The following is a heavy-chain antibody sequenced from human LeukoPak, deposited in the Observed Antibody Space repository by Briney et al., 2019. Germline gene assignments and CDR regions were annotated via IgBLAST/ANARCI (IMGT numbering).Heavy chain of an antibody. CDR1: GYTFTGYY. V-gene: IGHV1-2*04. D-gene: IGHD3-9*01. Sequence: GASVKVSCKASGYTFTGYYMHWVRQAPGQGLEWMGWINPNSGGTNYAQKFQGWVTMTRDTSISTAYMELSRLRSDDTAVYYCARGDRTNILTGYSPWEFDYWGQGTLVTVSS. J-gene: IGHJ4*02. CDR2: INPNSGGT. CDR3: ARGDRTNILTGYSPWEFDY.